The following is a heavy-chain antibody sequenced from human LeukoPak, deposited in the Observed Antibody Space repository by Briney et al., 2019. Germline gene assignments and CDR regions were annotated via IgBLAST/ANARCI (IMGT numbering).Heavy chain of an antibody. D-gene: IGHD1-1*01. J-gene: IGHJ4*02. CDR2: ISDNGGST. CDR3: VRGATTGLYHFDY. Sequence: GGSLRLSCSASGFTFSSCGMHWVRQAPGKGLEYVSAISDNGGSTKYADSVKGRFTISRDNSKNTLYLQMSSLRTEDTALYYCVRGATTGLYHFDYWGQGTLVTVSS. V-gene: IGHV3-64D*09. CDR1: GFTFSSCG.